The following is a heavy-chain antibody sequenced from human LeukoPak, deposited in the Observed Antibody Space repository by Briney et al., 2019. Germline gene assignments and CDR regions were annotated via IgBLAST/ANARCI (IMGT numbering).Heavy chain of an antibody. CDR2: IPYDGTKK. V-gene: IGHV3-30*04. CDR3: ARDGGIYYFDS. D-gene: IGHD3-16*01. CDR1: GFTFRSFA. J-gene: IGHJ4*02. Sequence: GGSLRLSCAASGFTFRSFAMHWVRQAPGKGLEWVAIIPYDGTKKSYTDFVKGRFTISRDNSKNTLDLQMNSLKTEDTAVYYCARDGGIYYFDSWGQGTLVTVSS.